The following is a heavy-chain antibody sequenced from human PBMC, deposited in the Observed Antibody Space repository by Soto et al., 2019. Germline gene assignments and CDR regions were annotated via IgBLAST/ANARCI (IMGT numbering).Heavy chain of an antibody. J-gene: IGHJ4*02. D-gene: IGHD5-18*01. CDR1: GGSMRRSGYY. V-gene: IGHV4-39*01. CDR3: ALQTPRAYSTSAESGDY. Sequence: SETLSLTCTVSGGSMRRSGYYWGWFRQPPGKGLEYIASIYYSGSTYYSPSLKSRLTLSVDTSSNQFSLKMTSVTAADTAMYYCALQTPRAYSTSAESGDYWGQGSLVTFSS. CDR2: IYYSGST.